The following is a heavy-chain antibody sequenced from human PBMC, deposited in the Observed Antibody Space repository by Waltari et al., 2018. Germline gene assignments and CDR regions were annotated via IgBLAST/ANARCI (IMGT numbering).Heavy chain of an antibody. Sequence: QVQLVQSGAEVKKPGASVKVSCKASGYTFTGYYMHWVRQAPGQGLEWMGRINPNSGGTNYAQKFQGRVTMTRDTSISTAYMELSRLRSDDTAVYYCARVRGSGSYPTNFDYWGQGTLVTVSS. CDR1: GYTFTGYY. CDR2: INPNSGGT. CDR3: ARVRGSGSYPTNFDY. J-gene: IGHJ4*02. D-gene: IGHD3-10*01. V-gene: IGHV1-2*06.